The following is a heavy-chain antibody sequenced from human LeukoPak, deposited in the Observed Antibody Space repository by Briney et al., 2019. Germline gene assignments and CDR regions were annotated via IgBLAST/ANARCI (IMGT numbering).Heavy chain of an antibody. Sequence: ASVKVSCKVPGYTLTELCMHWVRQAPGKGLEWMGGFDPEDGETIYAQKFQGRVTMTEDTSTDTAHMELSSLRSEDTAVYYCATAQGDYVWGSPPEDYWGQGTLVTVSS. CDR3: ATAQGDYVWGSPPEDY. D-gene: IGHD3-16*01. CDR2: FDPEDGET. V-gene: IGHV1-24*01. CDR1: GYTLTELC. J-gene: IGHJ4*02.